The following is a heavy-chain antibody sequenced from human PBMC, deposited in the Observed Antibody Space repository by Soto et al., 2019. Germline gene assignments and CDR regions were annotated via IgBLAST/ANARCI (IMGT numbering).Heavy chain of an antibody. D-gene: IGHD6-19*01. J-gene: IGHJ4*02. CDR1: GFTFMSYS. Sequence: EVQLVESGGDLVQPGGSLRLSCVVSGFTFMSYSMNWVRQAPGKGLEWISCIDSGGRTMDYAESVKWRFTISRDNAKNALYLQINSLRDEDTAVYYCAKDISVAVGGDLWGEGTLVTVSS. CDR3: AKDISVAVGGDL. V-gene: IGHV3-48*02. CDR2: IDSGGRTM.